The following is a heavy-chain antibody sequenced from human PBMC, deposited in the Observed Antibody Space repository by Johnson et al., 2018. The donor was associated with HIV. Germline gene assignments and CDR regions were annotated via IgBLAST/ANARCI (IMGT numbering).Heavy chain of an antibody. D-gene: IGHD2-21*01. J-gene: IGHJ3*01. Sequence: VQLVESGGGLVQPGGSLRLSCTASGFTVSSNYMSWVRQAPGKGLEWVSILHSDGSTFNTDSVKGRFTISRDNSKNTLYLQMNSLRAEDTDVYYCARVLSWWSGAFDLWGQGTMVTVSS. CDR1: GFTVSSNY. CDR2: LHSDGST. CDR3: ARVLSWWSGAFDL. V-gene: IGHV3-66*01.